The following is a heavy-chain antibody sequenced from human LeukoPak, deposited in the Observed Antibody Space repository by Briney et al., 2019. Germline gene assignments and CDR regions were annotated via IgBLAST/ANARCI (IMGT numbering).Heavy chain of an antibody. CDR3: ARAGLYFDWFQRINWFDP. V-gene: IGHV4-34*01. CDR1: GGSFSGYY. J-gene: IGHJ5*02. D-gene: IGHD3-9*01. Sequence: SETLSLTCAVYGGSFSGYYWSWIRQPPGKGLEWIGEINNSGSTNYNPSLKSRVTISVDTSKNQFSLKLSSVTAADTAVYYCARAGLYFDWFQRINWFDPWGQGTLVTVSS. CDR2: INNSGST.